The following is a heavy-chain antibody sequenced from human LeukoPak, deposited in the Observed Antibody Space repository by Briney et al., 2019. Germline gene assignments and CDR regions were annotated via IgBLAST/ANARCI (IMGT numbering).Heavy chain of an antibody. J-gene: IGHJ4*02. V-gene: IGHV2-5*01. Sequence: SGPTLVDPTQTLTLTCTFSGFSLSSSGVGVGWIRQPPGKALEWLALIYWNDDKRYSPYLKSRLTITKDTSKNQVVLTMTNMDPVDTATYYCAHKYDFWNGYDGWGQGALVTVSS. CDR1: GFSLSSSGVG. CDR2: IYWNDDK. CDR3: AHKYDFWNGYDG. D-gene: IGHD3-3*01.